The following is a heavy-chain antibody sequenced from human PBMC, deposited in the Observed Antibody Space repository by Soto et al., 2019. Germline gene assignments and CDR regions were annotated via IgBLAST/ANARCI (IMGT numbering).Heavy chain of an antibody. Sequence: SETLSLTCTVSGGSVSSGSYYWSWIRQPPGKGLEWIGYMYNSGSTNYNPSLKSRVIISVDTSKNQFSLKLSSVTAADTAVYYCARVSSGWYYFDYWGQGTLVTGSS. CDR3: ARVSSGWYYFDY. J-gene: IGHJ4*02. V-gene: IGHV4-61*01. CDR2: MYNSGST. D-gene: IGHD6-19*01. CDR1: GGSVSSGSYY.